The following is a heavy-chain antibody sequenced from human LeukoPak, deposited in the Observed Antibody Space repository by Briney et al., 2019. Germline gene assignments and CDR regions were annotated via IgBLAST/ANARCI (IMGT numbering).Heavy chain of an antibody. CDR1: GGSFSGYY. J-gene: IGHJ4*02. CDR3: ARRKGDGYNPVRQ. Sequence: SETPSLTCAVYGGSFSGYYWIWIRQPPGKGLEWIGEINHSGSTNYNPSLKSRVTISVDPSKNPFSLKLSSVTAADTAVYYCARRKGDGYNPVRQWGQGTLVTVSS. CDR2: INHSGST. V-gene: IGHV4-34*01. D-gene: IGHD5-24*01.